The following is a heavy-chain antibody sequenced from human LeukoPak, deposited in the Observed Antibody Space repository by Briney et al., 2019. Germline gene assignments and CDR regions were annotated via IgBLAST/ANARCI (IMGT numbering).Heavy chain of an antibody. CDR1: GGSTSSYY. V-gene: IGHV4-59*01. J-gene: IGHJ5*02. Sequence: SETLSLTCTVSGGSTSSYYWSWIRQPPGKGLEWIGYIYYGGSTTYNPSLKSGVTISLDTSKNQPSLKLSSVTAADTAVYYCARRPSGSGSYGFDPWGQGTLVTVSS. CDR3: ARRPSGSGSYGFDP. D-gene: IGHD3-10*01. CDR2: IYYGGST.